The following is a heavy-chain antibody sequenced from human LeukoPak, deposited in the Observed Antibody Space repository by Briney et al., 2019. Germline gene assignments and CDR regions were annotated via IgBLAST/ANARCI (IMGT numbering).Heavy chain of an antibody. D-gene: IGHD5-24*01. V-gene: IGHV3-7*05. CDR1: GFTFSSHW. Sequence: GGSLRLSCAASGFTFSSHWMNWVRQAPGKGLEWVANIHEDGSDKYYVDSVKGRFTVSRDNARNSLYLQMNSLRAEDTAVYYCARILRLHPRRAFDIWGQGKMFTVSS. CDR2: IHEDGSDK. CDR3: ARILRLHPRRAFDI. J-gene: IGHJ3*02.